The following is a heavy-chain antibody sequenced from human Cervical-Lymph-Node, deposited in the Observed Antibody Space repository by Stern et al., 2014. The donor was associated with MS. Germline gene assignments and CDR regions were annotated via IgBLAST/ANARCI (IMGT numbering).Heavy chain of an antibody. CDR3: ARGRGGNYRYYFDY. J-gene: IGHJ4*02. Sequence: EVQLVQSGGGLVKPGGSLRLSCAASGFTFSSYSMNWVRQAPGKGLEWVASISSCGSYIYYADSLKGRFTISRDNAKNSLYLQMNSLRAVDTAVYYCARGRGGNYRYYFDYWGQGTLVTVSS. CDR1: GFTFSSYS. D-gene: IGHD4-23*01. V-gene: IGHV3-21*01. CDR2: ISSCGSYI.